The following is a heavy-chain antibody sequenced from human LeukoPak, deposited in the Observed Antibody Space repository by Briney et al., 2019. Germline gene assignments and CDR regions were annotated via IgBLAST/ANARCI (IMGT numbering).Heavy chain of an antibody. J-gene: IGHJ3*02. D-gene: IGHD5-18*01. CDR2: IYYSGST. CDR3: ASGYSYGLDAFDI. Sequence: SETLSLTCTVSGDSISSRSYYWGWIRQRPGKGLEWIGSIYYSGSTYYDPSLKSRVTVSVDTSKNQFSLKLSSVTAADAAVYYCASGYSYGLDAFDIWGQGTMVTVSS. V-gene: IGHV4-39*07. CDR1: GDSISSRSYY.